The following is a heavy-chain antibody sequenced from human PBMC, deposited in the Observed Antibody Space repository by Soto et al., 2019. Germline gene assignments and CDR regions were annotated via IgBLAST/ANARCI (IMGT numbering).Heavy chain of an antibody. CDR3: ARSGDKYWYFDL. D-gene: IGHD4-17*01. CDR1: GFTFSSYG. J-gene: IGHJ2*01. V-gene: IGHV3-33*01. CDR2: IWYDGSNK. Sequence: QVQLVESGGGVVQPGRSLRLSCAASGFTFSSYGMHWVRQAPGKGLEWVAVIWYDGSNKYYADSVKGRFTISRDNSKNPLYLQMNSLRDEDTAVYYCARSGDKYWYFDLWGRGTLVTVSS.